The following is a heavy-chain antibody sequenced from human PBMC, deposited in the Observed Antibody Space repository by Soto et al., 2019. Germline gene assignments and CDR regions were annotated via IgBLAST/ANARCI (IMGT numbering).Heavy chain of an antibody. D-gene: IGHD2-2*01. CDR3: ARGGGSTKGDY. J-gene: IGHJ4*02. CDR1: GGSITSSGYY. V-gene: IGHV4-31*03. Sequence: QVQLQESGPGLVKPSQTLSLTCTVSGGSITSSGYYWSWIRQHPGEGLEWIGFTSNSGSTSYNPSLKSRVTRSVDTSSNQFSLNLKAVTAAVTAVYYCARGGGSTKGDYWGQGTLVTVSP. CDR2: TSNSGST.